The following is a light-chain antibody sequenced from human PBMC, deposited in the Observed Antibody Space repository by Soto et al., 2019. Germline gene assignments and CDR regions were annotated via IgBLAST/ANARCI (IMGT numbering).Light chain of an antibody. CDR2: AAS. CDR1: QSISSY. Sequence: DTQMTQSPSSLSASEGGRVTITCRASQSISSYLNWYQQKPGKAPKLLIYAASSLQSGVPSRFSGSGSGTDFTLTISSLQPEDFATYYCQQSYSTPLTFGGGTKVDIK. V-gene: IGKV1-39*01. CDR3: QQSYSTPLT. J-gene: IGKJ4*01.